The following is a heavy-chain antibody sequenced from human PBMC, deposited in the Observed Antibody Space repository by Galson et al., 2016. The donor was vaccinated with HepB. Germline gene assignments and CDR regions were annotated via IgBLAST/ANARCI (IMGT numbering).Heavy chain of an antibody. CDR2: INQAGNVK. Sequence: SLRLSCAASGFNFGYYWMSWVRQTPGKCLEWVANINQAGNVKEYMGSVKGRFTVSRDNAKNSLYLQMDSLRAEDTAVYYCARGSRAIDYWGQGTLVTVSS. V-gene: IGHV3-7*01. J-gene: IGHJ4*02. CDR1: GFNFGYYW. CDR3: ARGSRAIDY.